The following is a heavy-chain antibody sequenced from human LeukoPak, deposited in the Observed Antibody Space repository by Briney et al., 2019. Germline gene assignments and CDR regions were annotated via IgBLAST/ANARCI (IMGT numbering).Heavy chain of an antibody. J-gene: IGHJ4*02. V-gene: IGHV3-23*01. CDR3: AKGVSSGYYPVYFDY. CDR2: ISGSGGNT. CDR1: GFTFSSYA. D-gene: IGHD3-22*01. Sequence: PGGSLRLSCAASGFTFSSYAMSWVRQAPGKGLEWVSAISGSGGNTYYADSVKGRFTISRDNSKNTLYLQMNSLRAEDTAVYYCAKGVSSGYYPVYFDYWGQGTLVTVSS.